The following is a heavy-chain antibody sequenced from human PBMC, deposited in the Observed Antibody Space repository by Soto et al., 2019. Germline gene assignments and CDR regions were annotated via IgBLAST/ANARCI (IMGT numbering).Heavy chain of an antibody. CDR2: IYSGGAT. CDR3: AREGTYNWV. D-gene: IGHD1-1*01. V-gene: IGHV3-66*01. Sequence: EVQLVESGGGLVQPGGSLSLSCAASGFTVSNNYMRWVRQAPGKGMEWVSLIYSGGATYYADSVKGRFTISRDNSKNTLYLQMNSLRAEDTAVYYCAREGTYNWVGGQGILVTVSS. CDR1: GFTVSNNY. J-gene: IGHJ4*02.